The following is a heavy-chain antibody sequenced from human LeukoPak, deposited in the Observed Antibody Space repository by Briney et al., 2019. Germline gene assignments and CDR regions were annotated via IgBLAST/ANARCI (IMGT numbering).Heavy chain of an antibody. J-gene: IGHJ4*02. CDR1: GGTFSSYA. V-gene: IGHV1-69*05. CDR3: ARDRGGATWILFDY. CDR2: IIPIFGTA. Sequence: SVKVSCKASGGTFSSYAISWVRQAPGQGLEWMGRIIPIFGTANYAQKFQGRVTITTDGSTSTAYMELSSLRSEDTAVYYCARDRGGATWILFDYWGQGTLVTVSS. D-gene: IGHD5-18*01.